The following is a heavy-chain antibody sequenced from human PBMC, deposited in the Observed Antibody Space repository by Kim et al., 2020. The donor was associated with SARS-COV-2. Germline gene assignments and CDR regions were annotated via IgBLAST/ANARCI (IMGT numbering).Heavy chain of an antibody. Sequence: ASVKVSCKASGYTFTSYAMNWVRQAPGQGLEWMGWINTNTGNPTYAQGFTGRFVFSLDTSVSTAYLQISSLKAEDTAVYYCARDLRWLQQNPSREDWGQGTLVTVSS. J-gene: IGHJ4*02. CDR1: GYTFTSYA. CDR3: ARDLRWLQQNPSRED. D-gene: IGHD5-12*01. CDR2: INTNTGNP. V-gene: IGHV7-4-1*02.